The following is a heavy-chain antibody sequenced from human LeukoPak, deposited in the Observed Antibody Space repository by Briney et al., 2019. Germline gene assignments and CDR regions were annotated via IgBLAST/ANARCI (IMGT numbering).Heavy chain of an antibody. J-gene: IGHJ4*02. V-gene: IGHV4-39*07. D-gene: IGHD4-11*01. Sequence: PSETLSLTCTVSGGSISSSSYYWGWIRQPPGTGLEWIGSIYYSGSTYYNPSLKSRVTISVDTSKNQFSLKLSSVTAADTAVYYCAREWRITTNWGQGTLVTVSS. CDR3: AREWRITTN. CDR2: IYYSGST. CDR1: GGSISSSSYY.